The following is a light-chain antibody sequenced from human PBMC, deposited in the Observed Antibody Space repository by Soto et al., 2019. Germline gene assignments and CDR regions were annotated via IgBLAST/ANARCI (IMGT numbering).Light chain of an antibody. CDR2: GAS. CDR3: QQYNNWPRT. V-gene: IGKV3-15*01. Sequence: ELLMTQSPPTLSVAPGERATLSCRASQSVSSNLAWYQQKPGQAPRLLIYGASTRATGIPARFSGSGSGTEFTLTISSLQSEDFAVYYCQQYNNWPRTFGQGTKVAIK. CDR1: QSVSSN. J-gene: IGKJ1*01.